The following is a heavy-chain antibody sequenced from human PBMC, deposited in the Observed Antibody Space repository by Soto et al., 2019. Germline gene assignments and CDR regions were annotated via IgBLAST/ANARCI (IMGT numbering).Heavy chain of an antibody. D-gene: IGHD1-7*01. Sequence: SETLSLTCTVSGGSISSYYWSWIRQPPGKGLEWIGYIYYSGSTNYNPSLKSRVTIPVDTSKNQFSLKLSSVTAADTAVYYCARDGITGTTDAFDIWGQGTMVTVSS. CDR2: IYYSGST. V-gene: IGHV4-59*01. CDR3: ARDGITGTTDAFDI. CDR1: GGSISSYY. J-gene: IGHJ3*02.